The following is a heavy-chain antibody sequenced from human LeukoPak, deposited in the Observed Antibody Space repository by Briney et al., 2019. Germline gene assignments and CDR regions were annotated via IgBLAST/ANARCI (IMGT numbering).Heavy chain of an antibody. CDR1: GGSFSGYY. Sequence: PSETLSLTCAVYGGSFSGYYWSWIRQPPGKGLEWIGEINHSGSTNYNPSLKSRVTISVDTSKNQFSLKLSSVTAADTAVYYCARGGVDTAMGAKNWFDPWGQGTLDTVSS. J-gene: IGHJ5*02. D-gene: IGHD5-18*01. V-gene: IGHV4-34*01. CDR3: ARGGVDTAMGAKNWFDP. CDR2: INHSGST.